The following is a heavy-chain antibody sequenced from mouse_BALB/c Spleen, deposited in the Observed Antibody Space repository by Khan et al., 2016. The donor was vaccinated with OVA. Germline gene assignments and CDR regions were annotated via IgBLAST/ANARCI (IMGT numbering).Heavy chain of an antibody. CDR2: IWAGGST. CDR1: GFSLTNYG. Sequence: QVQLKESGPGLVAPSQSLSITCTASGFSLTNYGVHWVRQPPREGLEWLGVIWAGGSTNYNSALMSRLSISKDNSKSQVFLKMNSMKKNDTAMYYCARPYYGSAWFAYWGQGTMVTVSA. CDR3: ARPYYGSAWFAY. V-gene: IGHV2-9*02. D-gene: IGHD1-1*01. J-gene: IGHJ3*01.